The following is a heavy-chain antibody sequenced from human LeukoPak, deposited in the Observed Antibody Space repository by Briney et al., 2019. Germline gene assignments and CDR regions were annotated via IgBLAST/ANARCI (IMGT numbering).Heavy chain of an antibody. Sequence: PGGSLRLSCAASALPPSNYAMSWVRQGPGKGLEWVSSISDGGWTAYTDSVKGRFFISRETATNTLYLQMNSLRVEDTAVYYCAKECDYGNTSHMPCYWGQGTLVTVSS. D-gene: IGHD4-17*01. CDR3: AKECDYGNTSHMPCY. J-gene: IGHJ4*02. V-gene: IGHV3-23*01. CDR2: ISDGGWT. CDR1: ALPPSNYA.